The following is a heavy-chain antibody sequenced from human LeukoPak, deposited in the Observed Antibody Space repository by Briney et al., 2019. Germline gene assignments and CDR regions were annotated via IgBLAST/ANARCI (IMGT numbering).Heavy chain of an antibody. D-gene: IGHD3-9*01. CDR1: GFTFSSYW. CDR3: ARLEDYDILTGFDY. J-gene: IGHJ4*02. V-gene: IGHV3-7*01. CDR2: IKQDESEK. Sequence: PGGSLRLSCAASGFTFSSYWMSWVRQAPGKGLEWVANIKQDESEKYHVDSVKGRFTISRDNAKNSLYLQMNSLRAEDTAVYYCARLEDYDILTGFDYWGQGTLVTVSS.